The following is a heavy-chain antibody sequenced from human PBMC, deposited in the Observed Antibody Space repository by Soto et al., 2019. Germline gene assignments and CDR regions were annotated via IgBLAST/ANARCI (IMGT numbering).Heavy chain of an antibody. CDR2: ISYDGSNK. V-gene: IGHV3-30*18. J-gene: IGHJ4*02. D-gene: IGHD1-20*01. CDR3: AKNSKYNWNDGPDY. CDR1: GFTFSSYG. Sequence: GGSLRLSCAASGFTFSSYGMHWVRQAPGKGLEGVAVISYDGSNKYYADSVKGRFTISRDNSKNTLYLQMNSLRAEDTAVYYCAKNSKYNWNDGPDYWGQGTLVTVSS.